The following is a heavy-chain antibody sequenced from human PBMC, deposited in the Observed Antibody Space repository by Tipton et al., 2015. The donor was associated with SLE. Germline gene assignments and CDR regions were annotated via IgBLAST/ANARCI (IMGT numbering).Heavy chain of an antibody. CDR2: INHSGST. CDR1: GGPFSGYY. Sequence: TLSLTCAVYGGPFSGYYWTWIRQFPGKGLEWIGEINHSGSTNYNPSLRSRVTISIDTSKNQFSLNLTSVTAADTAVYYCARVPPGSRWGHFDYWGQGTLVTVSS. V-gene: IGHV4-34*01. D-gene: IGHD6-13*01. CDR3: ARVPPGSRWGHFDY. J-gene: IGHJ4*02.